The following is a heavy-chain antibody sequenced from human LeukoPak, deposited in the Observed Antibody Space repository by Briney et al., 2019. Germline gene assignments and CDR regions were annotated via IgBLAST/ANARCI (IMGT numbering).Heavy chain of an antibody. D-gene: IGHD1-26*01. CDR3: ARGPYSGGFDY. Sequence: GGSLRLYCAASGLTFSSYAITWVWRAPGLGLEWVSAVSSNGAKTYYADSVKGRFTISRDNYKNMVFLQMNSLRAEDTALYHCARGPYSGGFDYWGQGTLVTVSS. V-gene: IGHV3-23*01. CDR1: GLTFSSYA. J-gene: IGHJ4*02. CDR2: VSSNGAKT.